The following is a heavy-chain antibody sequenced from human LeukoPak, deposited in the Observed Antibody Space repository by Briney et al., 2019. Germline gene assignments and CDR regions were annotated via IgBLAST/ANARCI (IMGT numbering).Heavy chain of an antibody. J-gene: IGHJ4*02. Sequence: PGGSLRLSCAASGFTARSNYMSWVRQAPGKGLEWVSVIYSSDSTYYADSVKGRFTIFRDNSKNTLYLQMNSLRAEDTAVYYCARESYYYDSRGSFDYWGQGTLVTVSS. CDR3: ARESYYYDSRGSFDY. CDR2: IYSSDST. D-gene: IGHD3-22*01. V-gene: IGHV3-53*01. CDR1: GFTARSNY.